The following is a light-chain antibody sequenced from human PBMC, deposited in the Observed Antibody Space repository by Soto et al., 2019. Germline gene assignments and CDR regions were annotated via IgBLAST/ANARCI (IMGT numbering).Light chain of an antibody. CDR3: QQYNYFWA. Sequence: DIQMTQSPSTPSASVGDRVTITCRASQSISSWLAWYQQKPGKAPKLLIYDASNLESGVPSRFSGGGSGTEFSLTISSLQPDDFATYYCQQYNYFWAFGQGTKVDI. CDR1: QSISSW. CDR2: DAS. J-gene: IGKJ1*01. V-gene: IGKV1-5*01.